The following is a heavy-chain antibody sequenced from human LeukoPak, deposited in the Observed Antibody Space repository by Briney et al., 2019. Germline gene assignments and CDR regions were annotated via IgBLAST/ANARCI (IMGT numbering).Heavy chain of an antibody. Sequence: ASVKVSCKASGYTFTGQFIHWLRQAPGQGLEWMGWIDPPSGAPHYAQRFQDTVTMTRDKSIATAYLGVHRLKSDDTAVFYCARSGFSPGFYLDFCGQGTLIFVSS. V-gene: IGHV1-2*02. D-gene: IGHD5-12*01. CDR2: IDPPSGAP. CDR1: GYTFTGQF. CDR3: ARSGFSPGFYLDF. J-gene: IGHJ4*02.